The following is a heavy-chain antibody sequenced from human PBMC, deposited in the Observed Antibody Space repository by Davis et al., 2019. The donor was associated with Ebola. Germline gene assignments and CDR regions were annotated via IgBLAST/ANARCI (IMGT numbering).Heavy chain of an antibody. D-gene: IGHD1-1*01. CDR1: GYTFTGYY. CDR3: ARVSLGTTAIGY. Sequence: ASVKVSCKASGYTFTGYYMHWVRQAPGQGLEWMGWINGGNGNTKYSEKFQGKVTITRDTAATTSYLELSSLRSEDTAIYYCARVSLGTTAIGYWGQGTLVTVSS. J-gene: IGHJ4*02. V-gene: IGHV1-3*01. CDR2: INGGNGNT.